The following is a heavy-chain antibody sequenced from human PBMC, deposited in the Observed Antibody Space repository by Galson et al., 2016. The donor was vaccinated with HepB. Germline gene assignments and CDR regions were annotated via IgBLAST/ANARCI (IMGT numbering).Heavy chain of an antibody. V-gene: IGHV3-21*01. CDR2: ISSSVSYI. J-gene: IGHJ5*02. D-gene: IGHD1-26*01. CDR1: GFTFSTYP. Sequence: SLRLSCAASGFTFSTYPMNWVRQAPGKGLEWVSSISSSVSYIYYADSVKGRFTISRDNAKNSLYLQMNSLKAEDTAVYYCARGIAKMYWFDPWGQGTLVTVSS. CDR3: ARGIAKMYWFDP.